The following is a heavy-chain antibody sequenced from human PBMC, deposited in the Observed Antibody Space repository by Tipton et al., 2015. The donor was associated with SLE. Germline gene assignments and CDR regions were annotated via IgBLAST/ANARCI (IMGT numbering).Heavy chain of an antibody. D-gene: IGHD2-2*01. Sequence: QLVQSGAEVKKPGPSVKVSCKASGGTFSSYAISWVRQAPGQGLEWMGGIIPIFGTANYAQKFQGRVTITTDESTSTAYMELSSLRSEDTAVYYCARGRYCSSTSCYYYYYYYMDVWGKGTTVTVSS. CDR2: IIPIFGTA. CDR1: GGTFSSYA. V-gene: IGHV1-69*05. J-gene: IGHJ6*03. CDR3: ARGRYCSSTSCYYYYYYYMDV.